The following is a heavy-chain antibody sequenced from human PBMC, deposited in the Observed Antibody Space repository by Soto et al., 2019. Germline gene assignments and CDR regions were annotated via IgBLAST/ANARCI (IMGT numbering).Heavy chain of an antibody. CDR1: GFSFSDYF. Sequence: ASVKVSCKTSGFSFSDYFMHWVRQAPGQGLEWMGIINPSGDIRNYAQKFQGRVTITRDTSTSTVYMDLSSLRYDDTAVYYCARDNSENYRTPAASSWFHPWGQGTPVTVSS. J-gene: IGHJ5*02. CDR2: INPSGDIR. CDR3: ARDNSENYRTPAASSWFHP. V-gene: IGHV1-46*01. D-gene: IGHD4-4*01.